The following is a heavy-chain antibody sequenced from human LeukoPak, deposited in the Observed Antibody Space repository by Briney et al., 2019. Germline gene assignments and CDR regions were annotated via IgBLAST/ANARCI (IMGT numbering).Heavy chain of an antibody. CDR1: GSSISSYY. CDR2: IYTSGST. V-gene: IGHV4-4*07. Sequence: SETLSLTCTVSGSSISSYYWSWIRQPAGKGLEWIGRIYTSGSTNYNPSLKSRVTMSVDTSKNHLSLKVTSVTAADTAVYYCAREFSTNWFDPWGQGTLVTVSS. J-gene: IGHJ5*02. CDR3: AREFSTNWFDP.